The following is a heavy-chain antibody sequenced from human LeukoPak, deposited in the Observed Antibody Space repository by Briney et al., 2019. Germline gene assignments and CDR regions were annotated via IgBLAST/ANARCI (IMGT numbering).Heavy chain of an antibody. V-gene: IGHV3-11*04. CDR2: ISSSGSTI. J-gene: IGHJ4*02. CDR3: TRVARYCSGGICYSGY. Sequence: GGSLRLSCAASGFTFSDYYMSWIRQAPGKGLEWVSYISSSGSTIYYAGSVKGRFTVSRDNAKNSLYLQMNSLRAEDTAVYYCTRVARYCSGGICYSGYWGQGTLVTVSS. D-gene: IGHD2-15*01. CDR1: GFTFSDYY.